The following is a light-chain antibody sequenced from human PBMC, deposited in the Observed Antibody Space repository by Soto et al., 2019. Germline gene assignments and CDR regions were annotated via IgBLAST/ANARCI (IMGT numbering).Light chain of an antibody. J-gene: IGKJ1*01. CDR3: QHYNSYSEA. Sequence: EIVLTQSPATLSLSPGEGGTLSCRASQSVSTNLAWYQQKPGQAPRLLIYGASTRATGIPDRVSGSGSGTEVTLSISGLQYDDFATYYCQHYNSYSEAFGQGTKVDIK. CDR1: QSVSTN. CDR2: GAS. V-gene: IGKV3D-15*01.